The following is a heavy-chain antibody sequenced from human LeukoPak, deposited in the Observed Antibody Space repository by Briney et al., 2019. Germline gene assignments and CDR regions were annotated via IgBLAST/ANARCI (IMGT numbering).Heavy chain of an antibody. J-gene: IGHJ6*03. CDR2: IYYSGST. D-gene: IGHD3-10*01. CDR1: GGSISSGGYY. V-gene: IGHV4-31*03. CDR3: ARAKYYYGSGSYRTGYYYYMDV. Sequence: SQTLSLTCTVSGGSISSGGYYWSWIRQHPGKGLEWIGYIYYSGSTYYNPSLKSRVTISVDTSKNQFSLKLSSVTAADTAVYYCARAKYYYGSGSYRTGYYYYMDVWGKGTTVTVSS.